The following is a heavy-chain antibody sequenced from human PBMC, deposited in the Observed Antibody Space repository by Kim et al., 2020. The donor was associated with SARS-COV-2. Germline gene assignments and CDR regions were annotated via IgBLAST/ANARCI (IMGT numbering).Heavy chain of an antibody. J-gene: IGHJ4*02. Sequence: GGSLRLSCAASGFTFSRYEMNWVRQAPGKGLEWVSYISSSGSTIYYADSVKGRFTISRDNAKNSLYLQMNSLRAEDTAVYYCARESGSYYKILDYWGQGTLVTVSS. CDR2: ISSSGSTI. V-gene: IGHV3-48*03. CDR3: ARESGSYYKILDY. D-gene: IGHD1-26*01. CDR1: GFTFSRYE.